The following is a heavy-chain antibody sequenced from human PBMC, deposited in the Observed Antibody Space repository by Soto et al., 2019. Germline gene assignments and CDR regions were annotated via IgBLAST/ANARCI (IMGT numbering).Heavy chain of an antibody. CDR1: GYTFTSYY. V-gene: IGHV1-46*01. J-gene: IGHJ6*02. D-gene: IGHD6-13*01. CDR3: ARDQLIAAAGTQYYYYGMDV. CDR2: INPSGGST. Sequence: GASVNVSCKASGYTFTSYYMHWVRQAPGQGLEWMGIINPSGGSTSYAQKFQGRVSMTRDTSTSTVYMELSSLRSEDTAVYYCARDQLIAAAGTQYYYYGMDVWGQGTTVTVSS.